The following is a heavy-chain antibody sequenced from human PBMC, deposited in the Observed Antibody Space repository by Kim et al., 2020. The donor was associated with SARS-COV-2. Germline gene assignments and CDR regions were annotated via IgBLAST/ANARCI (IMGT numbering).Heavy chain of an antibody. J-gene: IGHJ6*03. Sequence: GGSLRLSCAASGFVFSTYAMNWVRQAPGTGLEWVSGISASGATSYYADSVKGRFTISRDNLQDTMHLQMNSLRVEDAAIYYCAKTFGFWDSGDQRYYYHNMDGWGNGTPV. V-gene: IGHV3-23*01. CDR1: GFVFSTYA. D-gene: IGHD6-19*01. CDR2: ISASGATS. CDR3: AKTFGFWDSGDQRYYYHNMDG.